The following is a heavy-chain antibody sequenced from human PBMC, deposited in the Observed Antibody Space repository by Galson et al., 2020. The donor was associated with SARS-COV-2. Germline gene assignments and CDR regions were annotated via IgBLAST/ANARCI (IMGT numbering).Heavy chain of an antibody. J-gene: IGHJ4*02. CDR3: ARLVDPDFWSGYYPFYFDY. D-gene: IGHD3-3*01. CDR1: GDSISTYY. V-gene: IGHV4-59*08. CDR2: INYSGNT. Sequence: SETLSLTCTVSGDSISTYYWSWIRQPPGKGLEWIGYINYSGNTNYRPSLKSRVTMSLDTSKNHFSLKLRSVTAADTAVYYCARLVDPDFWSGYYPFYFDYWGQGTLVTVSS.